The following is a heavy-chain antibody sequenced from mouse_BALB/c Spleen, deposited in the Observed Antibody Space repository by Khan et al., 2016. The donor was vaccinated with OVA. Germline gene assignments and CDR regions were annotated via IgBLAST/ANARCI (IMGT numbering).Heavy chain of an antibody. CDR1: GFTFSSYG. Sequence: EVELVESGGGLVQPGGSLKLSCAASGFTFSSYGMSWVRQTPDKRLELVATINSTGGSTYYPDSVKGRFTIYRDNAKNTLYLQMSSLKSEDTAMYYCARMARTINWGQGTTLTVSS. J-gene: IGHJ2*01. CDR2: INSTGGST. V-gene: IGHV5-6-3*01. CDR3: ARMARTIN.